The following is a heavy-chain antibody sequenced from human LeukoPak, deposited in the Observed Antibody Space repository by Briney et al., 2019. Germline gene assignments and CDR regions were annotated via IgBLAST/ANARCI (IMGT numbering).Heavy chain of an antibody. CDR1: GGSISSSSYY. CDR2: IYYSGST. V-gene: IGHV4-39*01. J-gene: IGHJ5*02. Sequence: SETLSLTCTVSGGSISSSSYYGGWIRQPPGKGLEWIGSIYYSGSTYYNPSLKSRVTISVDTSKNQFSLKLSSVTAADTAVYYCARHGWWELLLEDWFDPWGKGTLVTVSS. CDR3: ARHGWWELLLEDWFDP. D-gene: IGHD1-26*01.